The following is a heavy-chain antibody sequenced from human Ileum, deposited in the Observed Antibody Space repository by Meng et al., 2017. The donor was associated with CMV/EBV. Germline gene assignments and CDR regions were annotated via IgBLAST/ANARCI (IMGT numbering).Heavy chain of an antibody. J-gene: IGHJ4*02. V-gene: IGHV2-5*02. CDR2: IYWDGDR. D-gene: IGHD3-10*01. Sequence: ISAKVSGPTLVKPTQTLTLTCTFTGFSLTTTGVGVGWIRQPPGKALEWLAIIYWDGDRRYNPSLRSRLTIMKDTSGNQVVLKMADMDPVDTATYYCAQTSTGNIPFSYLFDYWGQGALVTVSS. CDR1: GFSLTTTGVG. CDR3: AQTSTGNIPFSYLFDY.